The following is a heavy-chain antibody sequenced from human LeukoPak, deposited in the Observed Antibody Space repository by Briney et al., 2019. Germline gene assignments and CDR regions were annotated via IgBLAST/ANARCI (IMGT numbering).Heavy chain of an antibody. V-gene: IGHV3-23*01. CDR3: AKGRGFRVWDPWDN. CDR2: IFPSGGEI. CDR1: GFTFSTFA. Sequence: PGGSLRLSCAASGFTFSTFAMIWVRQPPGKGLEWVSSIFPSGGEIHYADSVRGRFTISRDNSKSTLSLQMNSLRAEDTAIYYCAKGRGFRVWDPWDNWGQGTLITVSS. J-gene: IGHJ4*02. D-gene: IGHD3-16*01.